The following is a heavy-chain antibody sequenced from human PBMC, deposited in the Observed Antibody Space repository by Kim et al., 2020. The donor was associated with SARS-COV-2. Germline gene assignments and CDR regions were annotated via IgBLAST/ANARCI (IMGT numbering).Heavy chain of an antibody. D-gene: IGHD3-10*01. J-gene: IGHJ5*02. CDR3: ARSNNGVRGVIWLPNWFDP. V-gene: IGHV5-51*01. Sequence: GASLKISCKGSGYSFTSYWIGWVRQMPGKGLEWMGIIYPGDSDTRYSPSFQGQVTISADKSISTAYLQWSSLKASDTAMYYCARSNNGVRGVIWLPNWFDPWGQGTLVTVSS. CDR1: GYSFTSYW. CDR2: IYPGDSDT.